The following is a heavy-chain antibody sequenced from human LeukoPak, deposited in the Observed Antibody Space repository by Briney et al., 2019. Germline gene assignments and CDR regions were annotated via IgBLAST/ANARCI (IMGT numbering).Heavy chain of an antibody. Sequence: ASVKVSCKASGYTFTGYYMHWVRQAPGQGLEWMGWINPNSGGTNYAQKFQGRVTMTRDTSISTAYMELSRLRSDDTAVYYCARDTRWLRTLDYWGQRTLVTVSS. CDR3: ARDTRWLRTLDY. V-gene: IGHV1-2*02. J-gene: IGHJ4*02. CDR2: INPNSGGT. CDR1: GYTFTGYY. D-gene: IGHD5-12*01.